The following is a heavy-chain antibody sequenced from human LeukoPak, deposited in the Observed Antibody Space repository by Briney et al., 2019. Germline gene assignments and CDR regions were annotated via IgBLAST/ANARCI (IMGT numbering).Heavy chain of an antibody. V-gene: IGHV3-48*02. D-gene: IGHD4-17*01. Sequence: GGSLRLSCAASGFTFSGYAMNWVRQAPGKGLEWVSYISRSSSTIYYADSVKGRFTISRDNAKNAVYLQMNSLRDEDTAVYYCARDYGDHGEYFDYWGQGTLVTVSS. J-gene: IGHJ4*02. CDR2: ISRSSSTI. CDR3: ARDYGDHGEYFDY. CDR1: GFTFSGYA.